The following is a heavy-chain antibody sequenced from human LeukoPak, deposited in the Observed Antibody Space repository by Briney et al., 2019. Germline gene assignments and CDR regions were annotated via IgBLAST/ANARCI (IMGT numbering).Heavy chain of an antibody. CDR1: GFTFSIYP. Sequence: GGSLRLSCAASGFTFSIYPIHWVRQAPGKGREWVWQISYDGSNEFYADSVKGRLSISRDSSKNMVYLHMSSLRGDDTAVYYCARERYEGSTRFDYWGQGTLVTVSS. CDR2: ISYDGSNE. J-gene: IGHJ4*02. V-gene: IGHV3-30*04. D-gene: IGHD1-1*01. CDR3: ARERYEGSTRFDY.